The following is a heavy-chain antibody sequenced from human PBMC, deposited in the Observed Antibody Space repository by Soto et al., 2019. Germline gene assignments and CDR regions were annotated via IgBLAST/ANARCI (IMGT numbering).Heavy chain of an antibody. CDR3: ATIISPGTRHTDFDP. J-gene: IGHJ5*02. Sequence: PSETLYLTSSASGGSIAPVDNYWAWIRQAPGRGLEWIGSDYYVGSPFYNPSLKSRVTMSIDTIKNQFSLNLASVTATDTAVYYCATIISPGTRHTDFDPRCQGISVTVSS. CDR1: GGSIAPVDNY. V-gene: IGHV4-39*01. CDR2: DYYVGSP.